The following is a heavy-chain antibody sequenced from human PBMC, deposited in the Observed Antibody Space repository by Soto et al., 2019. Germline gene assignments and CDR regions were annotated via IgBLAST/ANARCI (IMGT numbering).Heavy chain of an antibody. D-gene: IGHD3-16*01. CDR2: IYYSGNN. V-gene: IGHV4-30-4*01. CDR1: GGSTSSDNY. Sequence: QVQLQESGPGLVKPSQTLSLTCTVSGGSTSSDNYWSWIRQPPGKGLGWIGHIYYSGNNDYNPSLRSRLAISMETSKNQSSLKLSYVTAADTACYFGAREGGESSEGLDYFASWGQGSLVTVSA. J-gene: IGHJ4*02. CDR3: AREGGESSEGLDYFAS.